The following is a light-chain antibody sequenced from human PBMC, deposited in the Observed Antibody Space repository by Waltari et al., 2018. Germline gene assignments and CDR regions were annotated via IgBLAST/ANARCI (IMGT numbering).Light chain of an antibody. V-gene: IGLV2-11*01. Sequence: QSALSQPRSVSGSPGQSVTISCSGTSEDVGFYDSVSWYQHHPGKAPKLLIFDVFKRPSGVPDRFSGSKSVNTASLTISDLQADDDGDYYCCSYAGTYTYIFGSGTTVTVL. CDR3: CSYAGTYTYI. J-gene: IGLJ1*01. CDR1: SEDVGFYDS. CDR2: DVF.